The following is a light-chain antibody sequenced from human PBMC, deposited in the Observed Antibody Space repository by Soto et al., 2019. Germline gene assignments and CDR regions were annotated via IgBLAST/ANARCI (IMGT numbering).Light chain of an antibody. J-gene: IGKJ3*01. V-gene: IGKV3-20*01. CDR1: QSVASNQ. Sequence: EVVLTQSPGTLSLSAGERATLSCRASQSVASNQLAWYQQKPGQAPRLLIYAAATRAAGIPDRFSGSGSGTDFTLTISRLEPEDFGVFFCHHYGRSPIFTFGPGTTVEMK. CDR3: HHYGRSPIFT. CDR2: AAA.